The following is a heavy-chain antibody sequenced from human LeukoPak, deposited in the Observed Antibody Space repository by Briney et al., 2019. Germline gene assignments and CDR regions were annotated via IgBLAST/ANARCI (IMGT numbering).Heavy chain of an antibody. V-gene: IGHV3-30*18. CDR2: ISYDGSNK. CDR1: GFTFSSYG. J-gene: IGHJ4*02. D-gene: IGHD6-19*01. Sequence: GGSLRLSCAASGFTFSSYGMHWVRQAPGKGLEWVAVISYDGSNKYYADSVKGRFTISRDNSKNTLYLQMNSLRAENTAVYYCAKDLSSSGWQVVGYFDYWGQGTLITVSS. CDR3: AKDLSSSGWQVVGYFDY.